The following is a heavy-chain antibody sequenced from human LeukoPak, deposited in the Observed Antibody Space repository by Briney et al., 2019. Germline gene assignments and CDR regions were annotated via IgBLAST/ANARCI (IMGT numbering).Heavy chain of an antibody. CDR3: ARVPHSSGWYLDFDY. CDR1: GFTFSSYA. CDR2: ISYDGSNK. Sequence: QPGGSLRLSCAASGFTFSSYAMHWVRQAPGKGLEWVAVISYDGSNKYYADSVKGRFTISRDNYKNTLYLQMNSLRAEDTAVYYCARVPHSSGWYLDFDYWGQGTLVTVSS. V-gene: IGHV3-30-3*01. J-gene: IGHJ4*02. D-gene: IGHD6-19*01.